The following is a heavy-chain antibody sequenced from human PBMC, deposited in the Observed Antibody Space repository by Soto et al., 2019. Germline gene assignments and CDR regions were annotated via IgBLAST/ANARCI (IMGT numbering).Heavy chain of an antibody. D-gene: IGHD3-3*01. CDR2: IYYSGST. Sequence: TLSLTCTVSGGSLSSGCYYWSWIRQHPGKGLEWIGYIYYSGSTYYNPSLKIRVTISVDTSKNQFSLKLSSVTAAYTALYYCARSTQTRFLEWLSEYYFDYWGQGTLGTVS. V-gene: IGHV4-31*03. CDR1: GGSLSSGCYY. J-gene: IGHJ4*02. CDR3: ARSTQTRFLEWLSEYYFDY.